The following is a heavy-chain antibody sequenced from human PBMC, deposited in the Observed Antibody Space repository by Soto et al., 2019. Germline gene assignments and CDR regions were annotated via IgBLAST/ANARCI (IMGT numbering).Heavy chain of an antibody. CDR3: ARSPSLRFLEWLNWFDP. CDR1: GYTFTSYG. D-gene: IGHD3-3*01. V-gene: IGHV1-18*01. J-gene: IGHJ5*02. CDR2: ISAYNGNT. Sequence: ASVKVSCKASGYTFTSYGISWVRQAPGQGLEWMGWISAYNGNTNYAQKLQGRVTMTTDTSTSTAYMELRRLRSDDTAVYYCARSPSLRFLEWLNWFDPWGQGTLVTVSS.